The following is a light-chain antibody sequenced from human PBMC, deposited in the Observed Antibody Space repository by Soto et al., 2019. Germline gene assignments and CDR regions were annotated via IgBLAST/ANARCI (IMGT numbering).Light chain of an antibody. J-gene: IGLJ2*01. CDR1: TSDVGGYNY. CDR2: EVN. V-gene: IGLV2-8*01. Sequence: QSALTQPPSASGSPGQSVTISCTGTTSDVGGYNYVSWYQLHPGKVPKLIISEVNKRPSGVPDRFSGSKSGSTASLTVSGLPAEDDADYFCSSYAGSKNFILFGGGTKLTVL. CDR3: SSYAGSKNFIL.